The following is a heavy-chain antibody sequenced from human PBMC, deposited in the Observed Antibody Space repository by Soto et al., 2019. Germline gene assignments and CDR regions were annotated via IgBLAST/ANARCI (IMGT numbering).Heavy chain of an antibody. J-gene: IGHJ4*02. D-gene: IGHD6-19*01. V-gene: IGHV3-23*01. CDR3: AKGNSGWYPFLDY. Sequence: EVQLLESGGGLVQPGGSLRLSCAASGFTFSSYAMSWVRQAPGKGLEWVSAISGSGGSTYYADSVKGRFTISRDNSKNTMYLQMNSLRPEDTAVYYCAKGNSGWYPFLDYWGQGTLVTVSS. CDR2: ISGSGGST. CDR1: GFTFSSYA.